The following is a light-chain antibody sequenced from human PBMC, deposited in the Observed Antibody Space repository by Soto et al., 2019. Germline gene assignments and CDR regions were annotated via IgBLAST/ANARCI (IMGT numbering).Light chain of an antibody. CDR3: GSWDDRLSAWV. J-gene: IGLJ3*02. V-gene: IGLV1-51*01. Sequence: QSVLTQPPSVSAAPGQKVTISCSGSSSNIGNNYVSWYQHLPGTAPKLLIYDNNKRPPGIPDRFSGSKSGTSATLGITGLQTGEEADYCCGSWDDRLSAWVFGGGTKLTVL. CDR1: SSNIGNNY. CDR2: DNN.